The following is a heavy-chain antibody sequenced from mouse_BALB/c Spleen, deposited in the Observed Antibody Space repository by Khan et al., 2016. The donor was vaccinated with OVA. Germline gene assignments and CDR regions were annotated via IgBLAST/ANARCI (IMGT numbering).Heavy chain of an antibody. CDR1: GYTFTNYG. V-gene: IGHV9-3-1*01. Sequence: QIQLVQSGPELKKPGETVKISCKASGYTFTNYGMNWVKQAPGKGLKWMGWIYTYTGEPTYADDFKGRFAFSLDSSASTAYLQINNLTNEDTATXLCSRGSNGAMDYWGQGTSVTVSS. D-gene: IGHD2-5*01. J-gene: IGHJ4*01. CDR2: IYTYTGEP. CDR3: SRGSNGAMDY.